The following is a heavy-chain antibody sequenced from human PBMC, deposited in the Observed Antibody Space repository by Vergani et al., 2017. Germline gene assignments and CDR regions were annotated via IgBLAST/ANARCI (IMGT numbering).Heavy chain of an antibody. CDR1: GGTFSSYA. V-gene: IGHV1-69*06. Sequence: QVQLVQSGAEVKKPGSSVKVSCKASGGTFSSYAISWVRQAPGQGLEWMGRIIPIFGTANYAQKFQGRVTITADKSTSTAYMELSSLRAEDTAVYYLAGGHGDYYDSSGYYYPAEYFQHWGQGTLVTVSS. J-gene: IGHJ1*01. CDR3: AGGHGDYYDSSGYYYPAEYFQH. D-gene: IGHD3-22*01. CDR2: IIPIFGTA.